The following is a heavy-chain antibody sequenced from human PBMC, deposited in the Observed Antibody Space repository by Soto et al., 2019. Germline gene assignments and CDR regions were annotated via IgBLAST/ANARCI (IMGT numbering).Heavy chain of an antibody. J-gene: IGHJ5*02. Sequence: EVQLLESGGGLVQPGGSLRLSCAASGFTFSSYAMSWVRQAPGKGLEWVSGIRGSGGSTYYADSVKGRFTISRDNSKDKLYLQINSLKAEDTAVYYFAKNLTNLNYGGNWFDPLGQGTLVTVSS. CDR1: GFTFSSYA. D-gene: IGHD1-7*01. CDR2: IRGSGGST. V-gene: IGHV3-23*01. CDR3: AKNLTNLNYGGNWFDP.